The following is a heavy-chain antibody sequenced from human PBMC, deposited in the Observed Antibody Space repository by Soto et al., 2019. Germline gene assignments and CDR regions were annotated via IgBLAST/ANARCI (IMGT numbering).Heavy chain of an antibody. V-gene: IGHV3-74*01. CDR3: ARDGGKGYYYYGMDV. CDR2: INSDGSTI. CDR1: GFTFSSYW. J-gene: IGHJ6*02. Sequence: EVQLVESGGGLVQPGGSLRLSCEASGFTFSSYWMHWVRQTPGTGLVWVSRINSDGSTINYADSVKGRFTTSRDNAKNTVYLQMNSLRAEDTAVYYCARDGGKGYYYYGMDVWGQGTTVTVSS. D-gene: IGHD3-16*01.